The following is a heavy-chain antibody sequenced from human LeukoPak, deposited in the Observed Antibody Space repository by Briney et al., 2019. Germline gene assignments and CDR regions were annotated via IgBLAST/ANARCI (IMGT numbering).Heavy chain of an antibody. D-gene: IGHD4-17*01. V-gene: IGHV3-23*01. Sequence: GGSLRLSCVASGFTFNNYAKYWVRQAPGKGLEWVSGIFGSGGSTYYADSVKGRFTISRDNSKNTLYLQMNSLRAEDTAVYYCAKDAHNYGDYFDYWGQGTLVTVSS. CDR1: GFTFNNYA. CDR2: IFGSGGST. J-gene: IGHJ4*02. CDR3: AKDAHNYGDYFDY.